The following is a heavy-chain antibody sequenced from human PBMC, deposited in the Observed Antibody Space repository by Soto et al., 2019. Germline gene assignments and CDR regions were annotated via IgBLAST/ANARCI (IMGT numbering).Heavy chain of an antibody. CDR3: AKDADIVVVVAATRGYDY. CDR2: ISGSGGST. Sequence: EVQLLESGGGLVQPGGSLRLSCAASGFTFSSYAMSWVRQAPGKGLEWVSAISGSGGSTYYADSVKGRFTISRDNSKNTRYLQMNSLRAEDTTVYYGAKDADIVVVVAATRGYDYWGQGTLVTVSS. J-gene: IGHJ4*02. D-gene: IGHD2-15*01. CDR1: GFTFSSYA. V-gene: IGHV3-23*01.